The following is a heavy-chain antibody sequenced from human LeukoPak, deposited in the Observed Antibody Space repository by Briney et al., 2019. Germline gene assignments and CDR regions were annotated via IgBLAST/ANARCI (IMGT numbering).Heavy chain of an antibody. Sequence: SETLSLTCTVSGGSISSYYWSWIRQPPGKGLEWIGYICYSGSTNYNPSLKSRVTISVDTSKNQFSLKLSSVTAADTAVYYCARGDNGYNYYFDYWGQGTLVTVSS. CDR1: GGSISSYY. CDR3: ARGDNGYNYYFDY. V-gene: IGHV4-59*01. D-gene: IGHD5-24*01. CDR2: ICYSGST. J-gene: IGHJ4*02.